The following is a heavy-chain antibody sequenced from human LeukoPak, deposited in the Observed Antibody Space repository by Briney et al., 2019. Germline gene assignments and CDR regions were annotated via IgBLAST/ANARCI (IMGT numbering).Heavy chain of an antibody. CDR2: INQDGSEK. Sequence: GGSLRLSCAASGFTFTTYWMGWVRQAPGKGLEWVANINQDGSEKYYVDSVKGRFTISRDNAKNSLYLQMNSLRAEDTAVYYCARATTYDILTGYFDYWGQGTLVTVSS. CDR1: GFTFTTYW. V-gene: IGHV3-7*01. J-gene: IGHJ4*02. D-gene: IGHD3-9*01. CDR3: ARATTYDILTGYFDY.